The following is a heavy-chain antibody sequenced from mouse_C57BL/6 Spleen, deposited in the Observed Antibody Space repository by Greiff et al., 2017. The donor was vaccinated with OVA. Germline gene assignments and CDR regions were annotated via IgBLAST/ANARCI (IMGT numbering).Heavy chain of an antibody. Sequence: EVKLVESGGGLVKPGGSLKLSCAASGFTFSDYGMHWVRQAPEKGLEWVAYISSGSSTIYYEDTVKGRFTISRDNTKNTLFLQMTSLRSEDTSMYYCASRNYWYYAMDYWGQGTSVTVSS. CDR1: GFTFSDYG. CDR3: ASRNYWYYAMDY. CDR2: ISSGSSTI. V-gene: IGHV5-17*01. D-gene: IGHD1-1*01. J-gene: IGHJ4*01.